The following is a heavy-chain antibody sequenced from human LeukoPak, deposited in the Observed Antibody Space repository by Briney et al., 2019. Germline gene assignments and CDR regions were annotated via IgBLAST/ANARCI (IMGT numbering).Heavy chain of an antibody. CDR1: GFTFSSYG. Sequence: GGSLRLSCAASGFTFSSYGMSWVRQAPGKGLEWVSAISGSGGSTYYADSVKGRFTISRDNSKNTLYLQMNSLRAEDTAVYYCAKDRVPLAPRAAAGTFDYWGQGTLVTVSS. V-gene: IGHV3-23*01. CDR2: ISGSGGST. D-gene: IGHD6-13*01. J-gene: IGHJ4*02. CDR3: AKDRVPLAPRAAAGTFDY.